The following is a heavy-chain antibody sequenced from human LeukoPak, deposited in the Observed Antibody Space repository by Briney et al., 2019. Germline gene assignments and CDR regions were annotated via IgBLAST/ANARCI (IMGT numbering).Heavy chain of an antibody. V-gene: IGHV3-21*01. D-gene: IGHD3-3*01. Sequence: PGGSLRLSCAASGFTFSSYSMNWVRQAPGKGLEWVSSSSSSSSYIYYADSVKGRFTISRDNAKNSLYLQMNSLRAEDTAVYYCARVSVGDFWSGPSPSNYYYYMDVWGKGTTVTVSS. CDR1: GFTFSSYS. CDR3: ARVSVGDFWSGPSPSNYYYYMDV. CDR2: SSSSSSYI. J-gene: IGHJ6*03.